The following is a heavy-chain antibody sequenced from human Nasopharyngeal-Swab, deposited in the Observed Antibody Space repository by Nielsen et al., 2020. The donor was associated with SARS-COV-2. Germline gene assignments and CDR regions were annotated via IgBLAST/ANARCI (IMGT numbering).Heavy chain of an antibody. Sequence: SETLSLTCTVSGGSISSGSYYWIWIRQPAGQGLVWIGRIYTSGSTNYNPSLKSRVTISVDTSKNQFSLKLSSVTAADTAVYYCARDWMIAVAGYYYYYGMDVWGQGTTVTVSS. V-gene: IGHV4-61*02. CDR2: IYTSGST. D-gene: IGHD6-19*01. J-gene: IGHJ6*02. CDR1: GGSISSGSYY. CDR3: ARDWMIAVAGYYYYYGMDV.